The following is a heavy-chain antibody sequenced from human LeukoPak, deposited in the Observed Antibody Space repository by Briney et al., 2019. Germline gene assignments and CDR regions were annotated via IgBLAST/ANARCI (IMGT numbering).Heavy chain of an antibody. Sequence: GGSQRLSCAASGFTFSSYAMSWVRQAPGKGLEWVANIKQDGSKKSYVDPVKGRFTISRDNAKNSLYLQMNSLRAEDTAIYYCTRVGYIDEGIDYWGQGTLVTVSS. CDR2: IKQDGSKK. CDR1: GFTFSSYA. J-gene: IGHJ4*02. V-gene: IGHV3-7*04. CDR3: TRVGYIDEGIDY. D-gene: IGHD5-24*01.